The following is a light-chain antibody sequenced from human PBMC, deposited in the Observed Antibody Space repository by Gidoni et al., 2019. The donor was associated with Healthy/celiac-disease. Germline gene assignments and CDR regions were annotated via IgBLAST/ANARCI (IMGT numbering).Light chain of an antibody. CDR3: QQYNSYART. CDR1: QSISSW. Sequence: DIQMTQSPSTLSASVGDRVAITCRASQSISSWLAWYQQKPGKAHTLLIYDASSLESGVPSRFRGSGFGTEFTLTISSLQPDDFATYYCQQYNSYARTFGQXTKVEIK. J-gene: IGKJ1*01. CDR2: DAS. V-gene: IGKV1-5*01.